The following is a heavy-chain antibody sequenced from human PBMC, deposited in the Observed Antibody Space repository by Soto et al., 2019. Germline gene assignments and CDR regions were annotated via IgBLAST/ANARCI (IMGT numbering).Heavy chain of an antibody. CDR3: AGLAPKSGYYTRAGVVPYYYCMDD. J-gene: IGHJ6*02. V-gene: IGHV4-30-2*01. CDR2: IYHSGRP. Sequence: QLQLQESGSGLVKPSQTLSLTCAVSGGSISSGGYSWSWIRQPPGQGLEWIGYIYHSGRPYYNPSLKRRVTISVDRCKCQYSLKLRSVPAADIAGYNCAGLAPKSGYYTRAGVVPYYYCMDDWGQETTVTVCS. D-gene: IGHD3-3*01. CDR1: GGSISSGGYS.